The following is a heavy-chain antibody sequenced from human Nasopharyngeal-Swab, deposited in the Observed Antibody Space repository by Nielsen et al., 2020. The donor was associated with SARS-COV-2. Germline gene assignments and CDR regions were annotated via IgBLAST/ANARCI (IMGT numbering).Heavy chain of an antibody. V-gene: IGHV3-7*05. CDR1: GVTFSGYA. D-gene: IGHD4-11*01. J-gene: IGHJ4*02. CDR3: ATHNDYRFEN. CDR2: IKQDGSKK. Sequence: GGSLRLSCAASGVTFSGYAIHWVRQAPGKGLEWVANIKQDGSKKNYVDSVEGRFTISRDDAMNSLYLQMTSLRAEDTAVYYCATHNDYRFENWGQGTLVSVSS.